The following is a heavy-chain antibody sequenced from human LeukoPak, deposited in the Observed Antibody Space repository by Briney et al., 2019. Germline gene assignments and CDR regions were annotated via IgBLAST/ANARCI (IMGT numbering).Heavy chain of an antibody. J-gene: IGHJ4*02. V-gene: IGHV1-69*13. CDR2: IIPIFGTA. D-gene: IGHD2-2*02. Sequence: GASVKVSCKASGGTFSSYAISWVRQAPGQWLEWMGGIIPIFGTANYAQKFQGRVTITADESTSTAYMELSSLRSEDTAVYYCARGECSSTSCYTRVDYWGQGTLVTVSS. CDR3: ARGECSSTSCYTRVDY. CDR1: GGTFSSYA.